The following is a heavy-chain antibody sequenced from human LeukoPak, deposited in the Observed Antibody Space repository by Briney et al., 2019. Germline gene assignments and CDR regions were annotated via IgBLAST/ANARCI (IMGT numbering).Heavy chain of an antibody. CDR3: ARDRRVYYDSSGYSWWSFDY. D-gene: IGHD3-22*01. J-gene: IGHJ4*02. CDR2: IIPIFGTA. V-gene: IGHV1-69*05. CDR1: GGTFSSYA. Sequence: VASVKVSCKASGGTFSSYAISWVRQAPGQGLEWMGRIIPIFGTANYAQKFQGRVTITTDESTSTAYMELSSLRSEDTAVYYCARDRRVYYDSSGYSWWSFDYWGQGTLVTVSS.